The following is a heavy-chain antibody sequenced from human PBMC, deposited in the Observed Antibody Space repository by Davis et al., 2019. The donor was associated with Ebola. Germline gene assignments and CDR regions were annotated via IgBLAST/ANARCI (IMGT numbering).Heavy chain of an antibody. CDR2: INPDDSST. CDR1: GYTFTDYH. D-gene: IGHD2-21*01. J-gene: IGHJ4*02. Sequence: ASVKVSCKASGYTFTDYHMHWVRQAPGQGLEWMGIINPDDSSTSYSQNFQGRVTMTRDTSTSTVYMELRSLRSDDTAVYYCARGGGSTYSGIDHWGQGTLVTVSS. V-gene: IGHV1-46*01. CDR3: ARGGGSTYSGIDH.